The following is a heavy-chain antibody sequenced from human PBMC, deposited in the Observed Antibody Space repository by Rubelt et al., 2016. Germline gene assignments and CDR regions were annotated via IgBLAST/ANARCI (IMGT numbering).Heavy chain of an antibody. D-gene: IGHD1-20*01. J-gene: IGHJ4*02. CDR2: INPNSGDT. CDR3: ARPYNWNDGPLFDY. CDR1: GYTFTGYY. V-gene: IGHV1-2*06. Sequence: QVQLVQSGAEVKKPGASVKVSCKTSGYTFTGYYMHWVRQAPGQGLEWMGRINPNSGDTNYAQKFQGRVTMTRDTSITTAYMELSSRGSDDTAMYYCARPYNWNDGPLFDYWGQGTLVTVSS.